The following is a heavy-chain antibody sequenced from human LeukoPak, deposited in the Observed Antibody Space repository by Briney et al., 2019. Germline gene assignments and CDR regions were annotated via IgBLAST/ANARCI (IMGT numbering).Heavy chain of an antibody. CDR1: GGSISSGGYY. Sequence: SETLSLTCTVSGGSISSGGYYWSWIRQHPGTGLEWIGYIYYSGSTYYNPSLKSRVTISVDTSKNQFSLKLSPVTAADTAVYYCARARMGWSGYPPPWFDPWGQGTLVTVSS. J-gene: IGHJ5*02. V-gene: IGHV4-31*03. CDR2: IYYSGST. D-gene: IGHD3-3*01. CDR3: ARARMGWSGYPPPWFDP.